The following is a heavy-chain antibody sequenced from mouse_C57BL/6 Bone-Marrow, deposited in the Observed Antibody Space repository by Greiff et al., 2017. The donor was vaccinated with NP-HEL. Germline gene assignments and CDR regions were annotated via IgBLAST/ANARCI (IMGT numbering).Heavy chain of an antibody. CDR2: ILPGSGST. Sequence: QVQLKESGAELMKPGASVKLSCKATGYTFTGYWIEWVKQRPGHGLEWIGVILPGSGSTNYNEKFKSKATFTADTSSNTAYMQLSSLTTEDSAIYYSARVGYYYVSEENYWGQGTTLTVSS. V-gene: IGHV1-9*01. CDR3: ARVGYYYVSEENY. J-gene: IGHJ2*01. D-gene: IGHD1-1*01. CDR1: GYTFTGYW.